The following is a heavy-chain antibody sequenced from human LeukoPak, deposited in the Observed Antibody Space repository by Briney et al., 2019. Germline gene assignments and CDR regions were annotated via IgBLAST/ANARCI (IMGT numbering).Heavy chain of an antibody. CDR2: IYYSGST. D-gene: IGHD3-9*01. Sequence: PSETLSLTCTVSGGSISSSSYYWGWIRQPPGKGLEWIGSIYYSGSTYYNPSLKSRVTISVDTSKNQFSLKLSSVTAADTAVYYCARQTVLRYFDWFCWFDPWGQGTLVTVSS. V-gene: IGHV4-39*01. J-gene: IGHJ5*02. CDR3: ARQTVLRYFDWFCWFDP. CDR1: GGSISSSSYY.